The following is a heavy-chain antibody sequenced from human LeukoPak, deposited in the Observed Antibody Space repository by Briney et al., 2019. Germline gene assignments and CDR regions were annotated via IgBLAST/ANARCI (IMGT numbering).Heavy chain of an antibody. CDR2: IIPIFGTA. D-gene: IGHD2-15*01. CDR3: ARKYCSGGSCYFDY. V-gene: IGHV1-69*13. Sequence: SVKVSCKASGGTFSSYAISWVRQAPGQGLEWMGGIIPIFGTANYAQKFQGRVTITADESTSTAYMELSSPRSEDTAVYYCARKYCSGGSCYFDYWGQGTLVTVSS. CDR1: GGTFSSYA. J-gene: IGHJ4*02.